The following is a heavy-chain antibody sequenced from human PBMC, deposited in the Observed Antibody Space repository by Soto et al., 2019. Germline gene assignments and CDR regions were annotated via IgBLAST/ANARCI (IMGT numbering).Heavy chain of an antibody. CDR3: AGDRRFLQLSY. Sequence: QVQLQESGPGLVKPSQTLSLTCTVSGVAISSGDYFWSWIRLSPGKGLEWIGFISYSGSTYSNPSLKSRLTLSIETSKNQFSLKLTSVTAADTAFYYCAGDRRFLQLSYWGQGTLVSVSS. CDR1: GVAISSGDYF. J-gene: IGHJ4*02. V-gene: IGHV4-30-4*01. CDR2: ISYSGST. D-gene: IGHD1-1*01.